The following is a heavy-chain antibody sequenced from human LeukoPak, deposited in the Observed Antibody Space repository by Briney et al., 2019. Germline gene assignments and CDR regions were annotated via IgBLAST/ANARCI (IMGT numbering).Heavy chain of an antibody. CDR3: ASKYQLLWGYNWFDP. J-gene: IGHJ5*02. V-gene: IGHV4-34*01. CDR2: INHSGST. D-gene: IGHD2-2*01. CDR1: GGSFSGYY. Sequence: SETLSLTCAVYGGSFSGYYWSWIRQPPGKGLEWIGEINHSGSTNYNPSLKSRVTISVDTSKNQFSLKLSSVTAADTAVYYCASKYQLLWGYNWFDPWGQGTLVTVSS.